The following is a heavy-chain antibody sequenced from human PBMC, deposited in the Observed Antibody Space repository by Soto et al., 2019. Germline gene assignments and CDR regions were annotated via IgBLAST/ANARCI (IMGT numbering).Heavy chain of an antibody. CDR1: GYTFTKYA. CDR3: ARVSSSWFDP. J-gene: IGHJ5*02. Sequence: ASVKVSCKASGYTFTKYAIHWVRQAPGQRLEWMGGINGGNGDTKFSQRFRGRLTITRDTSATTAYMELSSLRSEDTALYYCARVSSSWFDPWGPGTLVTVSS. V-gene: IGHV1-3*01. CDR2: INGGNGDT.